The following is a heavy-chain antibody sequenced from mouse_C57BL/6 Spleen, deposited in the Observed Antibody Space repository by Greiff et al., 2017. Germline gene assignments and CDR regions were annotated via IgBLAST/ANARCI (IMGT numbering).Heavy chain of an antibody. Sequence: QVQLQQPGAELVRPGSSVKLSCKASGYTFTSYWMHWVKQRPIQGLEWIGNIDPSDSETHYNQKFKDKATLTVDKSSSTAYMQLSSLTSEDSAVYYCALYYYGSSPDYWGQGTTLTVSS. CDR1: GYTFTSYW. D-gene: IGHD1-1*01. V-gene: IGHV1-52*01. J-gene: IGHJ2*01. CDR2: IDPSDSET. CDR3: ALYYYGSSPDY.